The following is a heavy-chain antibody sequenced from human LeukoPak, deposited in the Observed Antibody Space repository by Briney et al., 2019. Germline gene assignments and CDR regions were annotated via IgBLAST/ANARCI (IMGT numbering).Heavy chain of an antibody. D-gene: IGHD6-13*01. V-gene: IGHV3-48*01. Sequence: PGGSLRLSCAASGFTFSSYSMNWVRQAPGKGLEWVSYISSGSSSIYYADSVKGRFTISRDNAKNSLYLQMNSLRAEDTAVYYCARDPDSARIAAADNYMDVWGKGTTVTVSS. J-gene: IGHJ6*03. CDR2: ISSGSSSI. CDR1: GFTFSSYS. CDR3: ARDPDSARIAAADNYMDV.